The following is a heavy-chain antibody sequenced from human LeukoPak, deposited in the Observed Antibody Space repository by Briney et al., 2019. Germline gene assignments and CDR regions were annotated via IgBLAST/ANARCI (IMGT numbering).Heavy chain of an antibody. J-gene: IGHJ1*01. CDR3: ARAPTVVTPRYFQH. CDR1: GGSFSGYY. V-gene: IGHV4-34*01. CDR2: INHSGST. D-gene: IGHD4-23*01. Sequence: PSETLSLTCAVYGGSFSGYYWSWIRQPPGKGLEWIGEINHSGSTNYNPSLKSRVTISVDTSKNQFSLKLSSVTAADTAVYYCARAPTVVTPRYFQHWGQGTLVTVSS.